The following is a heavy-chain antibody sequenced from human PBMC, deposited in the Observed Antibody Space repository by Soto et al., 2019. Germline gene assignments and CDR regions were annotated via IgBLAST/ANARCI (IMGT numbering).Heavy chain of an antibody. D-gene: IGHD6-13*01. J-gene: IGHJ4*02. Sequence: VGSLRLSCTASGFDFGDYYMSWIRQAPGKGLEWVSYIDSDDGTTYYTDSVKGRFTISRDNAKNSLYLQMNSLRVEDTALYYCVRPYYSSSWFPFDRWGQGTLVTVSS. CDR3: VRPYYSSSWFPFDR. CDR2: IDSDDGTT. CDR1: GFDFGDYY. V-gene: IGHV3-11*01.